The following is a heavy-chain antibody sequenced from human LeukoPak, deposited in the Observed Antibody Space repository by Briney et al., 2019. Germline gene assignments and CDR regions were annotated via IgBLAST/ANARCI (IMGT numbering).Heavy chain of an antibody. CDR3: AKDQYYDILTGYYTDAEYFQH. CDR2: ISLDGSKK. J-gene: IGHJ1*01. V-gene: IGHV3-30*18. Sequence: GGSLRLSCAASGFTFSAYVMHWVRQAPGKGLEWVAVISLDGSKKYYTDSVKGRFTISRDNSKNTLFLQMNSLRAEDTAVYYCAKDQYYDILTGYYTDAEYFQHWGQGTLVTVSS. CDR1: GFTFSAYV. D-gene: IGHD3-9*01.